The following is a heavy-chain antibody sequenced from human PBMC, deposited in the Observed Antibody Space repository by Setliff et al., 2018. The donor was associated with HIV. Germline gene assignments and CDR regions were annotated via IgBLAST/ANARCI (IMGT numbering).Heavy chain of an antibody. D-gene: IGHD3-3*01. Sequence: PSETLSLTCTVSGGSMNTFHWSWIRQPAGQGLEWIGRIYVSGTTSYTYYNPSLKSRITMSADMSKNQFSLKLNSVTAADTAVYYCATLSGPVDHWGQGTLVTVSS. V-gene: IGHV4-4*07. CDR3: ATLSGPVDH. CDR2: IYVSGTT. CDR1: GGSMNTFH. J-gene: IGHJ4*02.